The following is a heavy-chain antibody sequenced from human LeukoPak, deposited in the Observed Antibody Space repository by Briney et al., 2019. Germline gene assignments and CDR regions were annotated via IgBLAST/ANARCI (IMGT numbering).Heavy chain of an antibody. CDR3: AREEWELGVY. CDR1: GGSISSYY. J-gene: IGHJ4*02. CDR2: IYYSGST. D-gene: IGHD1-26*01. Sequence: SETLSLTCTVSGGSISSYYWSWIRQPPGKGLEWIGYIYYSGSTNYNPSLKSRVTISVDTSKNQFSLKLSSVTAADTAVYYCAREEWELGVYWGQGTLVTVSS. V-gene: IGHV4-59*12.